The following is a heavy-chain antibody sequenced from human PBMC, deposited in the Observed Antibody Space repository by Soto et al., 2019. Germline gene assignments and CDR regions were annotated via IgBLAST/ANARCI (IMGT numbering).Heavy chain of an antibody. J-gene: IGHJ6*02. Sequence: SVKVSCKASGGTFSSYGISWVRQAPGQGLEWMGGIIPILGTANYAQKFQGRVTITADKSTSTAYMELSSLKSEDTAVYYCARGRCSGGSCYPYFYYYDMDVWGQGTTVTVSS. D-gene: IGHD2-15*01. CDR1: GGTFSSYG. CDR2: IIPILGTA. CDR3: ARGRCSGGSCYPYFYYYDMDV. V-gene: IGHV1-69*10.